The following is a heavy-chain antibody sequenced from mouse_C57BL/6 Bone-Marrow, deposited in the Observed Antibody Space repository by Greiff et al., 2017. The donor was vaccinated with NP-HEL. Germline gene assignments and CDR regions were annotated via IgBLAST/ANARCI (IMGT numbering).Heavy chain of an antibody. V-gene: IGHV1-78*01. J-gene: IGHJ2*01. Sequence: QVQLQQSDAELVKPGASVKISCKVSGYTFTDHTIHWMKQRPEQGLEWIGYIYPRDGSTKYNEKFKGKATLTADKSSSTAYMQLNSLTSEDSAVYFCARPLYSNYVSYYFDYWGQGTTLTVSS. CDR1: GYTFTDHT. CDR3: ARPLYSNYVSYYFDY. CDR2: IYPRDGST. D-gene: IGHD2-5*01.